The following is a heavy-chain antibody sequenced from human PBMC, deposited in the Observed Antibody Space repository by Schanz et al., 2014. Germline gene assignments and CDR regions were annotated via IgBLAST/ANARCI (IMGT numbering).Heavy chain of an antibody. CDR3: AGATYSSSWYGGSEYFQH. CDR2: ISDYNADT. J-gene: IGHJ1*01. D-gene: IGHD6-13*01. Sequence: QVQLVQSGAEVKKPGASVKVSCKASGYTFTSSGFSWVRQAPGQGPEWMGWISDYNADTKYAQKVQGRVTMTTDTSTSTAYMELRSLRSDDTAVYYCAGATYSSSWYGGSEYFQHWGQGTLVTVSS. V-gene: IGHV1-18*01. CDR1: GYTFTSSG.